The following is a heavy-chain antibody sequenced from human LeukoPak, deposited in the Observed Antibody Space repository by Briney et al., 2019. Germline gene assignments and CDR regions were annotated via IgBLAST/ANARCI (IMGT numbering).Heavy chain of an antibody. Sequence: GRSLRLSCAASGFTFSIFEMNWVRQAPGKGLEWVSYISSSGSTIYYADSVKGRFTISRDNTKNSLYLQMNSLRAEDTAVYYCARERPDYDILTGYYSYYMDVWGKGTTVTVSS. CDR1: GFTFSIFE. J-gene: IGHJ6*03. CDR3: ARERPDYDILTGYYSYYMDV. CDR2: ISSSGSTI. D-gene: IGHD3-9*01. V-gene: IGHV3-48*03.